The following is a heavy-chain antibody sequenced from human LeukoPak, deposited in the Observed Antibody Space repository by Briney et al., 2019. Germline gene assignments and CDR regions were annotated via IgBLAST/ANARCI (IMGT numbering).Heavy chain of an antibody. CDR2: IWPLGNEK. Sequence: GGSLRLSCAASGFTFSNYWMSWVRQAPGKGLEWVAHIWPLGNEKRYVDSVKGRFSISRDNAKNSLYLQMNSLRAEDTAVYYCAELGITMIGGVWGKGTTVTISS. J-gene: IGHJ6*04. D-gene: IGHD3-10*02. CDR3: AELGITMIGGV. V-gene: IGHV3-7*01. CDR1: GFTFSNYW.